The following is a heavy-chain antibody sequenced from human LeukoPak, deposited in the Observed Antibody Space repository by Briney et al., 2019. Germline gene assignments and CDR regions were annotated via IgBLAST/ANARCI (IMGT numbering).Heavy chain of an antibody. Sequence: GGSLRLSCAASGFTFSSYWMHWVRQAPGKGPVWVSRINNDGSGTTYADSVKGRFTISRDNAKNSLYLEMNSLRIEDTALFYCAKGNWGSAFDMWGQGTMVTVSS. CDR2: INNDGSGT. CDR3: AKGNWGSAFDM. J-gene: IGHJ3*02. D-gene: IGHD3-16*01. CDR1: GFTFSSYW. V-gene: IGHV3-74*01.